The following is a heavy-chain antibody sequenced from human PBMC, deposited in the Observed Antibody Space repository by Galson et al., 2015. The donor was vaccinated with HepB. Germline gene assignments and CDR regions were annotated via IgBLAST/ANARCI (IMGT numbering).Heavy chain of an antibody. Sequence: SLRLSCAASGFTVSSNFMSWVRQAPGKGLEWVSVIYSGGSTYYADSVKGRFTISRDNSKNTLYLQMNSLRAEDTAVYYCARGGSYDFWSGSPYYMDVWGKGTTVTVSS. D-gene: IGHD3-3*01. CDR1: GFTVSSNF. J-gene: IGHJ6*03. CDR3: ARGGSYDFWSGSPYYMDV. CDR2: IYSGGST. V-gene: IGHV3-53*01.